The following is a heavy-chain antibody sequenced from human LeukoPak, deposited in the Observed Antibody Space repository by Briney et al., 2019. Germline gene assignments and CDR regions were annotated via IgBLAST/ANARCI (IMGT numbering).Heavy chain of an antibody. CDR1: GGSISSSSYY. CDR3: ARLMAVAGPERFFDL. V-gene: IGHV4-39*01. CDR2: VFYSGST. Sequence: PSETLSLTCTVSGGSISSSSYYWGSIRLPPGRGLEWIGNVFYSGSTYYNPSLKSRVTISVDTSKNQFSLKLTSLSATDTAIYYCARLMAVAGPERFFDLWGRGTLVTVSS. D-gene: IGHD6-19*01. J-gene: IGHJ2*01.